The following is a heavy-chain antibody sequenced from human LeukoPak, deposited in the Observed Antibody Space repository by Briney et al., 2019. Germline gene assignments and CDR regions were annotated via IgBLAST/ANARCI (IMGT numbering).Heavy chain of an antibody. D-gene: IGHD3-3*01. Sequence: GGSLRLSCAASGFTVSSNYMSWVRQAPGKGLEWVSVIYSGGSTYYADSVKGRFTISRDNSKNTLYLQMNSLRAEDTAVYYCASYTIFGVDDVHFHHWGQGTLVSVSS. J-gene: IGHJ1*01. CDR1: GFTVSSNY. CDR3: ASYTIFGVDDVHFHH. CDR2: IYSGGST. V-gene: IGHV3-53*01.